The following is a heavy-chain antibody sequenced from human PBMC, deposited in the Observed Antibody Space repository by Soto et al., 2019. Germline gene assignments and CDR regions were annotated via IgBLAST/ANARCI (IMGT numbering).Heavy chain of an antibody. CDR1: GFTFSSYA. D-gene: IGHD6-13*01. CDR3: AKDGGIAAAEPDRYFDS. Sequence: EVQLLESGGGLVQPGGSLRLSCAASGFTFSSYAMSWVRQAPGKGLEWVSAVSGSGGSTYYADSVKGRFTISRDNSKNTLYLQMNSLRAEDTAVYYCAKDGGIAAAEPDRYFDSWGQGTLVTVSS. V-gene: IGHV3-23*01. CDR2: VSGSGGST. J-gene: IGHJ4*02.